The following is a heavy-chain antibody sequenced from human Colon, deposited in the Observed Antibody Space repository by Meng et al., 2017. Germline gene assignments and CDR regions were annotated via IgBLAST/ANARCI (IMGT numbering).Heavy chain of an antibody. Sequence: SETLSLTRTVSGGSISSSSYYWGWIRQPPGKGLEWIGSIYYSGSTYYNPSLKSRVTISVDTSKNQFSLKLSSVTAADTAVYYCARVTVSRVAYWGQGTLVTVSS. CDR2: IYYSGST. D-gene: IGHD3-16*01. V-gene: IGHV4-39*07. CDR1: GGSISSSSYY. J-gene: IGHJ4*02. CDR3: ARVTVSRVAY.